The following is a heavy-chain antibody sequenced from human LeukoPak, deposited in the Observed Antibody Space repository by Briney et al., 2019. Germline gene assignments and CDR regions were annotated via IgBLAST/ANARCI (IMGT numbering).Heavy chain of an antibody. V-gene: IGHV3-30-3*01. J-gene: IGHJ4*02. CDR2: ISYDGSNK. Sequence: GGSLRLSCAASGFTFSSYAMHWVRQAPGKGLEWVAVISYDGSNKYYADSAKGRFTISRDNSKNTLYLQMNSLRAEDTAVYYCARDIKYYYDSSGFDYWGQGTLVTVSS. CDR1: GFTFSSYA. D-gene: IGHD3-22*01. CDR3: ARDIKYYYDSSGFDY.